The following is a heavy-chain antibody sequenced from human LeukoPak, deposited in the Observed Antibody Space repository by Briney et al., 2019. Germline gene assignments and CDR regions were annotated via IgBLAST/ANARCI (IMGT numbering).Heavy chain of an antibody. CDR2: ISSSGSTI. Sequence: GGSLRLSCAASGFTFSDYYMSWIRQAPGKGLEWVSYISSSGSTIYYADSMKGRFTVSRDGAKNSLYLQMNSLRAEDTAVYYCARAFRVTTMGDDDSFDIWGQGTMVTVSS. CDR1: GFTFSDYY. D-gene: IGHD4-23*01. J-gene: IGHJ3*02. CDR3: ARAFRVTTMGDDDSFDI. V-gene: IGHV3-11*01.